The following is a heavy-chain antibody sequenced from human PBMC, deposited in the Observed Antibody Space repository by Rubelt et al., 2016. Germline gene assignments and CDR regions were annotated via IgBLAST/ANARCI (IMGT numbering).Heavy chain of an antibody. Sequence: QVQLQQWGAGLLKPSETLSLTCAVYGGSFSDYYWSWIRQTAGKGLEWIAEINHSGDSNYNPSLKSRVTISVDTSKNQFSLKLSSGTAADMAVYYCARAPDTAMITYGMDVWGQGTLVTVSS. J-gene: IGHJ6*02. V-gene: IGHV4-34*01. D-gene: IGHD5-18*01. CDR3: ARAPDTAMITYGMDV. CDR2: INHSGDS. CDR1: GGSFSDYY.